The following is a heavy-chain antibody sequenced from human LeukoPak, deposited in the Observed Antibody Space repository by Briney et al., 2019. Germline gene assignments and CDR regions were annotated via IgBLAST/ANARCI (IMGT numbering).Heavy chain of an antibody. CDR2: IRYDGSNK. J-gene: IGHJ6*03. Sequence: GGSLRLSCAASGFTFSSYGMHWVRQAPGEGLEWVAFIRYDGSNKYYADSVKGRFTISRDNAKNSLYLQMNSLRAEDTAVYYCARGTDYYYYYMDVWGKGTTVTISS. CDR1: GFTFSSYG. CDR3: ARGTDYYYYYMDV. D-gene: IGHD1-1*01. V-gene: IGHV3-30*02.